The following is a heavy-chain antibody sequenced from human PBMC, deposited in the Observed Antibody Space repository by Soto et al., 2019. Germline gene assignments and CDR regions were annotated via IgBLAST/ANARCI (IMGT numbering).Heavy chain of an antibody. Sequence: PSETLSLTCTVSGGSISSSSYYWGWIRQPPGKGLEWIGSIYYSGSTYYNPSLKSRVTISVGTSKNQFSLKLSSVTAADTAVYYCASELRLGELLVSFDYWGQGTLVTVSS. D-gene: IGHD3-10*01. CDR2: IYYSGST. CDR3: ASELRLGELLVSFDY. J-gene: IGHJ4*02. CDR1: GGSISSSSYY. V-gene: IGHV4-39*01.